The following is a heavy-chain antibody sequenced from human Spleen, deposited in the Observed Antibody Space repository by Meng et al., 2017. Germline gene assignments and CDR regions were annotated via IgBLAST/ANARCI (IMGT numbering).Heavy chain of an antibody. Sequence: GESLKISCKGSGYSFTSYWIGWVRQMPGKGLEWMGIIYPGDSDTRYSPPFQGQVTISADKSISTAYLQWSSLKASDTAMYYCASPPRGSSSYFQHWGQGTLVTVSS. CDR3: ASPPRGSSSYFQH. CDR2: IYPGDSDT. J-gene: IGHJ1*01. CDR1: GYSFTSYW. D-gene: IGHD6-13*01. V-gene: IGHV5-51*01.